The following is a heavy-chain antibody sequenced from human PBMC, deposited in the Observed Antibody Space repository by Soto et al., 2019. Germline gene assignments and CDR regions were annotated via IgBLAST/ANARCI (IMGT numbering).Heavy chain of an antibody. D-gene: IGHD4-17*01. J-gene: IGHJ4*02. CDR2: IYYSGST. V-gene: IGHV4-31*03. Sequence: PSETLSLTCTVSGGSISSGGYYWSWIRQHPGKGLEWIGYIYYSGSTYYNPSLKSRVTISVDTSKNQFSLKLSSVTAADTAVYYCARVDHDYGDYVPVSYFDYWGQGTLVTVSS. CDR3: ARVDHDYGDYVPVSYFDY. CDR1: GGSISSGGYY.